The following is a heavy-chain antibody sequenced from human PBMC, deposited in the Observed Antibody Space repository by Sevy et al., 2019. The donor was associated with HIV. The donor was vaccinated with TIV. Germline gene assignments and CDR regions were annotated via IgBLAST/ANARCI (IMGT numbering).Heavy chain of an antibody. D-gene: IGHD3-22*01. J-gene: IGHJ4*02. V-gene: IGHV3-15*07. CDR2: IKSKTDGGTT. Sequence: GGSLRLSCAASGFTFTNAWMNWVRQAPGKGLEWVGRIKSKTDGGTTDYAAPVKGRFTISRDDSKNTLYLQMSRLKTEDTAVYYCTTALTITMIEALGPSYWGQGTLVTVSS. CDR1: GFTFTNAW. CDR3: TTALTITMIEALGPSY.